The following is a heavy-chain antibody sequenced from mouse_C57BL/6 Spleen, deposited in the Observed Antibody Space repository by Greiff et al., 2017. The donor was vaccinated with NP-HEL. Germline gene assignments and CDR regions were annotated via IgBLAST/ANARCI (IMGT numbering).Heavy chain of an antibody. J-gene: IGHJ1*03. CDR3: AREGTRGYFDV. CDR2: INYDGSST. V-gene: IGHV5-16*01. D-gene: IGHD3-1*01. Sequence: EVQRVESEGGLVQPGSSMKLSCTASGFTFSDYYMAWVRQVPEKGLEWVANINYDGSSTYYLDSLKSRFIISRDNAKNILYLQMSSLKSEDTATYYCAREGTRGYFDVWGTGTTLTVSS. CDR1: GFTFSDYY.